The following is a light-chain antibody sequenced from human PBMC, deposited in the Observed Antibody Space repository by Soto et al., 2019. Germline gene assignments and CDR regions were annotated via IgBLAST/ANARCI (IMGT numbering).Light chain of an antibody. CDR1: SSDVVNYNF. CDR2: EVS. CDR3: TSYSSTTRVT. V-gene: IGLV2-14*01. Sequence: QAVRTQPASVSGSPGQSITISCSGTSSDVVNYNFVSWYQQHPGKAPKLVIYEVSNRPSGVSSRFSGSKSGNTASLTISGLQVEDEAYYYCTSYSSTTRVTFGGGTKVTVL. J-gene: IGLJ2*01.